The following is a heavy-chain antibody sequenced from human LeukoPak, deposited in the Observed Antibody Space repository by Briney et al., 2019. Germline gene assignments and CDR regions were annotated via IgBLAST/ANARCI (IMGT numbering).Heavy chain of an antibody. CDR2: IRYDETNT. CDR1: GFSFSSCA. V-gene: IGHV3-30*02. Sequence: GGSLILSCTASGFSFSSCAMHWVRQAPDKGVELVAFIRYDETNTHYADSVQGRFTISTDNSENTLYLQMNTLTIADTAVYYCAKLAELVVTNNWFDPWGQGTLVTVSS. J-gene: IGHJ5*02. CDR3: AKLAELVVTNNWFDP. D-gene: IGHD2-15*01.